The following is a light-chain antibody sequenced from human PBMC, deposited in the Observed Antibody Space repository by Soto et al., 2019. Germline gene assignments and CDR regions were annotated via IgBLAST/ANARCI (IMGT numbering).Light chain of an antibody. CDR2: DAS. Sequence: EVVLTQSPATLSLSPGESATLSCRASQSVSSYLAWYQQKLGQAPRLLIYDASNRATGIPARFSGSGSGTDFTLTISSLELEDFAVYFCQQRSNWPLTFGGGTKVEIK. J-gene: IGKJ4*01. CDR1: QSVSSY. CDR3: QQRSNWPLT. V-gene: IGKV3-11*01.